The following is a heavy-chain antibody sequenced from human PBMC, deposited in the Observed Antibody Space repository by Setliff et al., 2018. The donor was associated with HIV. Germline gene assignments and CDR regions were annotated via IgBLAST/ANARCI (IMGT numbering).Heavy chain of an antibody. Sequence: GGSLRLSCAASGFTFRNYGMHWVRQAPGKGLEWVAFIRLDGSDKFYADSVKGRFTTSRDNSKNTLFLQMNSLRSEDTAVYYCAKGDQRVTSVDYWGQGTPVTVSS. V-gene: IGHV3-30*02. D-gene: IGHD2-2*01. CDR1: GFTFRNYG. CDR3: AKGDQRVTSVDY. J-gene: IGHJ4*02. CDR2: IRLDGSDK.